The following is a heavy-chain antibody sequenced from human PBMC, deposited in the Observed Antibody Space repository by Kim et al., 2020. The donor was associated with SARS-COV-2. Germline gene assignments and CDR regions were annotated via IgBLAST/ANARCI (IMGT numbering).Heavy chain of an antibody. CDR1: GFTFSSYA. D-gene: IGHD3-22*01. CDR3: ARTSLLRPTGDYYYGMDV. CDR2: ISYDGSNK. V-gene: IGHV3-30-3*01. Sequence: GGSLRLSCAASGFTFSSYAMHWVRQAPGKGLEWVAVISYDGSNKYYADSVKGRFTISRDNSKNTLYLQMNSLRAEDTAVYYCARTSLLRPTGDYYYGMDVWGQGTTVTVSS. J-gene: IGHJ6*02.